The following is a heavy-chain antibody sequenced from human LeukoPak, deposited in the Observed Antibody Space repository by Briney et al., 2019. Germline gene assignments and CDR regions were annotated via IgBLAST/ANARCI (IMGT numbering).Heavy chain of an antibody. Sequence: PGRSLRLSCAASGFSFSDYAIHWVRQAPGKGLEWVAGVSSDGTNRLYADSVKGRFTISRDNSKTTVYLQMNSLSPEDTALYYCARRRTPGRESDAFDIWGQGTMVTVSS. D-gene: IGHD1-26*01. V-gene: IGHV3-30-3*01. CDR1: GFSFSDYA. CDR2: VSSDGTNR. J-gene: IGHJ3*02. CDR3: ARRRTPGRESDAFDI.